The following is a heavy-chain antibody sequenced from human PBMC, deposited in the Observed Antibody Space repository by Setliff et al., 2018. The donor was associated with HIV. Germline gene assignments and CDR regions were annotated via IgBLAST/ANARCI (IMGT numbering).Heavy chain of an antibody. J-gene: IGHJ5*02. D-gene: IGHD2-2*02. V-gene: IGHV4-39*01. Sequence: SETLSLTCTVSGGSISSTSYYWGWIRQPPGKGLEWIGNIYYSGGTDYHPSLKSRVTIFVDTSKTQFYLKLRSVTASDTAVYYCARYTSKVDWFDPWGQGTLVTVSS. CDR2: IYYSGGT. CDR1: GGSISSTSYY. CDR3: ARYTSKVDWFDP.